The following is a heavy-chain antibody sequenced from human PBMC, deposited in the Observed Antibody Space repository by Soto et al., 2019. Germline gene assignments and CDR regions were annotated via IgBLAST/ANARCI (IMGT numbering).Heavy chain of an antibody. CDR1: GYTLTELS. CDR2: FDPEDGET. J-gene: IGHJ6*02. D-gene: IGHD2-21*02. CDR3: ATDGTRSCAYCGGDCYLYYFGMDV. Sequence: ASVKVSCKVSGYTLTELSMHWVRQAPGKGLEWMGGFDPEDGETIYAQKFQGRVTMTEDTSTDTAYMELSSLRSEDTAVYYCATDGTRSCAYCGGDCYLYYFGMDVWGQGTTVTV. V-gene: IGHV1-24*01.